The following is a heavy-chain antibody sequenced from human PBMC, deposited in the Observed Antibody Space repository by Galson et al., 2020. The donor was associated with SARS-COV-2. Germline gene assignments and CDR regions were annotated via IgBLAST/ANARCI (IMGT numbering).Heavy chain of an antibody. D-gene: IGHD2-15*01. J-gene: IGHJ4*02. CDR3: TLRGNLSGASY. CDR2: IRSKAYGGTT. V-gene: IGHV3-49*01. Sequence: GGSLRLSCTASGFTFGDYAMSWFRQAPGKGLEWVGFIRSKAYGGTTEYTASVKGRFTISRDDSKSIAYLQMNSLKTEDTAVYYCTLRGNLSGASYWGQGTLVTVSS. CDR1: GFTFGDYA.